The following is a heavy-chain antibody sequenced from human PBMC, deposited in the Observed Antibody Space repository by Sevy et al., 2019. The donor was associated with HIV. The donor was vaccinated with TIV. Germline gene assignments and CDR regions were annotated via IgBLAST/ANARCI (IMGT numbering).Heavy chain of an antibody. CDR1: GFTFSSYS. CDR2: ISSSSSTI. CDR3: AGGAMYYYGSSGYFDY. Sequence: GGSLRLSCAASGFTFSSYSMNWVRQAPGKGLEWVSYISSSSSTIYYADSVKGRFTISRDNAKNSLYLQMNSLRDEDAAVYCCAGGAMYYYGSSGYFDYWGQGTLVTVSS. D-gene: IGHD3-22*01. V-gene: IGHV3-48*02. J-gene: IGHJ4*02.